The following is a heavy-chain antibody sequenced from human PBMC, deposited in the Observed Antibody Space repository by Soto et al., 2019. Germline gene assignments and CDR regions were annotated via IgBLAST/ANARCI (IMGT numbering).Heavy chain of an antibody. Sequence: SETLSLTFTVSGDSIRIGTYYWNLIRHHPXKXXEWIGYIYKSGRHYYNPSIQSRVTISIDSSKNHFYLKLSYVTAEDTAVYFCARSYGSGNYYGVQSNWFDHWGQGILVTVSS. J-gene: IGHJ5*02. V-gene: IGHV4-30-4*02. CDR1: GDSIRIGTYY. D-gene: IGHD3-10*01. CDR3: ARSYGSGNYYGVQSNWFDH. CDR2: IYKSGRH.